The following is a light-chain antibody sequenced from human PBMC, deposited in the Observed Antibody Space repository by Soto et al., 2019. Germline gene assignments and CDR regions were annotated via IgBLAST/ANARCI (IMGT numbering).Light chain of an antibody. CDR1: SSDVGGYNY. Sequence: QSALTQPASVSGSPGQSITISCTGTSSDVGGYNYVSWYQQHPGKAPKLMIYDVSNRPSGVSNRFSGSKSGNTASLTISGLQAEDEADYYCCSYTSSSFYVFGTGTKVTVL. V-gene: IGLV2-14*01. J-gene: IGLJ1*01. CDR3: CSYTSSSFYV. CDR2: DVS.